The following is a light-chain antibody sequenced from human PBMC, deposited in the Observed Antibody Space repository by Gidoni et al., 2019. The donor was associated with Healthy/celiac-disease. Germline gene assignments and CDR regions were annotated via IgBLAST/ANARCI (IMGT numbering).Light chain of an antibody. Sequence: EIVLTQSPGTLSLSPGERATLSCRASQSVSSSYLAWYQQKPGQAPRLLIYGASSRATGIPDRFSGSGSGTDFTLTISRLEPEDFAVYYCQQYGSRWTCGQGTKVEIK. CDR3: QQYGSRWT. CDR1: QSVSSSY. CDR2: GAS. V-gene: IGKV3-20*01. J-gene: IGKJ1*01.